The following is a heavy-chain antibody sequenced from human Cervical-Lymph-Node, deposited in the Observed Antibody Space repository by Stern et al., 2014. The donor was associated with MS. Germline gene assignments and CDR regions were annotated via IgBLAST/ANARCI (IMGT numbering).Heavy chain of an antibody. J-gene: IGHJ5*02. D-gene: IGHD5-18*01. CDR2: GVSLNGDT. CDR1: GITFSQSA. V-gene: IGHV1-58*03. Sequence: VQLVQSGPEVKKPGTSVKVSCKASGITFSQSAVQWLRQARGQRLEWVGWGVSLNGDTNYAQSFQERVTITRDMSTSTVYMELRSLRSEDTAVYYCASERYTYYDDQRPPGGFGPWGQGTLVTVSS. CDR3: ASERYTYYDDQRPPGGFGP.